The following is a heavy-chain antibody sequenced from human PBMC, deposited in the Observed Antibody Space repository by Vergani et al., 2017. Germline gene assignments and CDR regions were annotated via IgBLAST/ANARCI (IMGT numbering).Heavy chain of an antibody. D-gene: IGHD5-12*01. J-gene: IGHJ4*02. CDR1: GGFISSYY. Sequence: QVQLQESGPGLVKPSETLSLTCTVSGGFISSYYWSWIRQPPGKGLEWIGYIYYSGSTNYNPSLKSRVTISVDTSKNQFSLKLSSVTAADTAVYYCARIGYSGYEIDYWGQGTLVTVSS. CDR2: IYYSGST. CDR3: ARIGYSGYEIDY. V-gene: IGHV4-59*01.